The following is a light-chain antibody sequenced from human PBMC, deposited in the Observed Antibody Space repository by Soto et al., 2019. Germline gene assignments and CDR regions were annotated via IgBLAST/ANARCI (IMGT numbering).Light chain of an antibody. CDR1: SYNVEGNY. J-gene: IGLJ3*02. V-gene: IGLV1-47*02. CDR2: SNN. CDR3: AAWDDSLSGRV. Sequence: QSVLTQPPSASGTPGQRVTISCSRSSYNVEGNYVYWYQKLPGTAPKLLIYSNNQRPSGVPDRFSGSKSGTSASLAISGLRSEDEADYYCAAWDDSLSGRVFGGGTQLTVL.